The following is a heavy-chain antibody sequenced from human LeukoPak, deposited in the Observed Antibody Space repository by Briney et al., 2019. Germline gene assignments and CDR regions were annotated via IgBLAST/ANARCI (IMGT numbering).Heavy chain of an antibody. CDR3: ARGNYYDSSGTFDY. J-gene: IGHJ4*02. CDR2: ISSSGGTM. V-gene: IGHV3-48*04. Sequence: GESLRLSCAASGFTFSSYSMNWVRQAPGKGLEWVSYISSSGGTMYYVDSVKGRFTISRDNAENSLYLQMNSLRAEDTAVYYCARGNYYDSSGTFDYWGQGTLVTVSS. CDR1: GFTFSSYS. D-gene: IGHD3-22*01.